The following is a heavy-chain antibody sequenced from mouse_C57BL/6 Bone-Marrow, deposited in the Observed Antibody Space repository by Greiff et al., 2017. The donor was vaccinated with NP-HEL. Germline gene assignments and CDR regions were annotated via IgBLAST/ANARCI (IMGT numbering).Heavy chain of an antibody. J-gene: IGHJ4*01. CDR2: IYPRSGNT. Sequence: QVQLQQSGAELARPGASVKLSYKASGYTFTSYGISWVKQRTGQGLEWIGEIYPRSGNTYYNEKFKGKATLTADKSSSTAYMELRSLTSEDSAVYFCARSYRPYAMDDWGQGTSVTVSS. CDR3: ARSYRPYAMDD. V-gene: IGHV1-81*01. CDR1: GYTFTSYG.